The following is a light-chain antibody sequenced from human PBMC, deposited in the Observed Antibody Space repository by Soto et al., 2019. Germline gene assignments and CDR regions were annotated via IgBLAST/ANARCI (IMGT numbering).Light chain of an antibody. J-gene: IGKJ1*01. CDR2: AAS. CDR1: QSIGDN. CDR3: QQYGSSPRT. Sequence: DIPMTQSPSSLSASVGDRVTITCRASQSIGDNLNWYQLKPGTAPNLLIYAASNLQSGVPSRFSGSGSGTDFTLTISNLQPEAFAVYYCQQYGSSPRTLGQGTKVEIK. V-gene: IGKV1-39*01.